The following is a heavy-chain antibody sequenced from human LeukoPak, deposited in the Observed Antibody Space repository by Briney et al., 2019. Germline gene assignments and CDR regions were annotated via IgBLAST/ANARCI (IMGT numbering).Heavy chain of an antibody. CDR3: ARVLGVHDSSGYYYVSFGYYFDY. CDR2: INAGNGNT. Sequence: ASVKVSCKASGYTFTSYTIHWVRQAPGQRLEWMGWINAGNGNTKYSQEFQDRVTITRDTSASTAYMELSSLRSEDMAVYYCARVLGVHDSSGYYYVSFGYYFDYWGQGTLVTVSS. J-gene: IGHJ4*02. D-gene: IGHD3-22*01. CDR1: GYTFTSYT. V-gene: IGHV1-3*03.